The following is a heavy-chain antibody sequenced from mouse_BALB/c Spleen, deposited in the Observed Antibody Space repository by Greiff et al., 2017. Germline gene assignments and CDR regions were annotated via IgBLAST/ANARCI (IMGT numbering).Heavy chain of an antibody. V-gene: IGHV5-6-5*01. CDR2: ISSGGST. CDR3: ARDPYGKGAMDY. J-gene: IGHJ4*01. CDR1: GFTFSSYA. Sequence: DVKLVESGGGLVKPGGSLKLSCAASGFTFSSYAMSWVRQTPEKRLEWVASISSGGSTYYPDSVKGRFTISRDNARNILYLQMSSLRSEDTAMYYCARDPYGKGAMDYWGQGTSVTVSS. D-gene: IGHD2-10*02.